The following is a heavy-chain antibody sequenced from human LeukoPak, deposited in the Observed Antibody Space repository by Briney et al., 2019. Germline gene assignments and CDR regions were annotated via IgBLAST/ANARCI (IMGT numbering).Heavy chain of an antibody. J-gene: IGHJ4*02. CDR3: ARRLIVRATPFDH. CDR1: GYSSSSRNW. CDR2: IYYSGST. Sequence: SETLSLTCAVSGYSSSSRNWWGWIRQPPGKGLGWIGYIYYSGSTSYNPSLKSRVTMPVHTSKNQFSLKLSFVTAADTAVYYCARRLIVRATPFDHWGQGILVIVSS. V-gene: IGHV4-28*01. D-gene: IGHD1-26*01.